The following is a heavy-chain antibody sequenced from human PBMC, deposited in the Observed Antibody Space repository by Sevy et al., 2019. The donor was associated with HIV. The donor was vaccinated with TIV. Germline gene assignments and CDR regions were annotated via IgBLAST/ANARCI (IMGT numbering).Heavy chain of an antibody. CDR3: AGGFWSGFDY. V-gene: IGHV3-23*01. D-gene: IGHD3-3*01. Sequence: GGSLRLSCAASGFIFNSYVMSWVRQAPGKGLEWVSFISGHGGSTYYADSVQGRFTISRDNSRKMVDLEINRLRAEDTAIYYCAGGFWSGFDYWGQGTLVTVSS. CDR1: GFIFNSYV. J-gene: IGHJ4*02. CDR2: ISGHGGST.